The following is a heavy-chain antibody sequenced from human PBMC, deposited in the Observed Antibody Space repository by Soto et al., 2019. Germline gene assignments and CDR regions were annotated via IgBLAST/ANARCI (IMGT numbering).Heavy chain of an antibody. Sequence: GASVKVSCKASGYIFNRYGISWVRQAPGQGLGWMGWIAAYNGNTDYTEKLQDRVTMTTDTSTSTAYMELRGLTSDDTAVYYCARDPNWDAPRVHAFDLWGQGTVVTVSS. D-gene: IGHD1-1*01. CDR1: GYIFNRYG. J-gene: IGHJ3*01. CDR2: IAAYNGNT. V-gene: IGHV1-18*01. CDR3: ARDPNWDAPRVHAFDL.